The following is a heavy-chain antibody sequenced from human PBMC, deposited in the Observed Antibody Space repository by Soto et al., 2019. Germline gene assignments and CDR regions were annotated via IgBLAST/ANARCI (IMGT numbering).Heavy chain of an antibody. CDR3: AIKGGIADSDP. D-gene: IGHD6-13*01. J-gene: IGHJ5*02. CDR1: GGSISSSSYY. CDR2: IYYSGST. Sequence: QLQLQESGPGLVKPSETLSLTCTVSGGSISSSSYYWGWIRQPPGKGLEWIGSIYYSGSTYYNPSLKSRVTISVDTSKNQFSLKLSSVTAADTAVYYCAIKGGIADSDPWGQGTLVTVSS. V-gene: IGHV4-39*01.